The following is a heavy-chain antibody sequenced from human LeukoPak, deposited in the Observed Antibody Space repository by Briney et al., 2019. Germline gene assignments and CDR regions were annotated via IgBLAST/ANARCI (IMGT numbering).Heavy chain of an antibody. Sequence: PGGSLRLSCAASGFTFSSYSMNWVRQAPGKGLEWVSYISSSSSTIYYADSVKGRFTISRDNSKNTLYLQMNSLRAEDTAVYFCARDRPSGPIDYWGQGTLVTVSS. CDR3: ARDRPSGPIDY. V-gene: IGHV3-48*01. J-gene: IGHJ4*02. CDR1: GFTFSSYS. CDR2: ISSSSSTI. D-gene: IGHD1-26*01.